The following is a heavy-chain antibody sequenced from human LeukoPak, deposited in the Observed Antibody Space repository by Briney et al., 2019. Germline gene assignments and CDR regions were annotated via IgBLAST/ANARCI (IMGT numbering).Heavy chain of an antibody. CDR1: GGSFSGYY. CDR2: INHSGST. D-gene: IGHD6-6*01. CDR3: ARGGSSSSYCYYGMDV. J-gene: IGHJ6*02. V-gene: IGHV4-34*01. Sequence: PSETLSLTCAVYGGSFSGYYWSWIRQPPGKGLEWIGEINHSGSTNYNPSLKSRVTISVDTSKNQFSLKLSSVTAADTAVYYCARGGSSSSYCYYGMDVWGQGTTVTVSS.